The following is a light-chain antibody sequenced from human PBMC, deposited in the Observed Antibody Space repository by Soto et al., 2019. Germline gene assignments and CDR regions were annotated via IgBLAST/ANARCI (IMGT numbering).Light chain of an antibody. V-gene: IGKV3-20*01. CDR3: QQYANSPRT. CDR2: GAS. CDR1: QSVSSNY. Sequence: EIVLTQSPGTLSLSPGERATLSCRASQSVSSNYLAWYQQKPGQAPRLLIYGASSRATGIPDRFSGSGSGTDCTLTISRLEPEDFAVYYCQQYANSPRTFGQGTNVAIK. J-gene: IGKJ1*01.